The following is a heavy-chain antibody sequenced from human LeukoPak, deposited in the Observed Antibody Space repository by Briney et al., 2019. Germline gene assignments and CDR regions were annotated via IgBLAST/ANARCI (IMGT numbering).Heavy chain of an antibody. CDR3: ARGANYVWGSYRSSRSYYFDY. Sequence: SETLSLTCAVYGGSFSGYYWSWIRQPPGKGLEWIGEINHSGSTNYNPSLKSPVTISVDTSKNQFSLKLSSVTAADTAVYYCARGANYVWGSYRSSRSYYFDYWGQGTLVTVSS. J-gene: IGHJ4*02. CDR1: GGSFSGYY. CDR2: INHSGST. V-gene: IGHV4-34*01. D-gene: IGHD3-16*02.